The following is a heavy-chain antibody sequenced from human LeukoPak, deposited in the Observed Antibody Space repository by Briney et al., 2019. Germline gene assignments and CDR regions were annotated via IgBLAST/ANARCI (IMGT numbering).Heavy chain of an antibody. CDR3: ARDQWEPLHYYYGMDV. CDR1: GGSISSYY. Sequence: SETLSLTCTVSGGSISSYYWSWIRQPPGKGLEWIGYIYYSGSTNYNPSPKSRVTISVDTSKNQFSLKLSSVTAADTAVYYCARDQWEPLHYYYGMDVWGQGTTVTVSS. V-gene: IGHV4-59*01. D-gene: IGHD1-26*01. CDR2: IYYSGST. J-gene: IGHJ6*02.